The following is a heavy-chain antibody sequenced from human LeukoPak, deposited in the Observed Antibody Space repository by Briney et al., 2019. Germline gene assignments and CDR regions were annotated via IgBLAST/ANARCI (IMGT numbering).Heavy chain of an antibody. CDR1: GYSSTTYW. D-gene: IGHD5-24*01. CDR3: ARRHVYNYFFDY. J-gene: IGHJ4*02. V-gene: IGHV5-51*01. Sequence: KDGESLKISCKSSGYSSTTYWIAWVRQMPGKGLEWMGIIYPGDSETRYSPSFQGQVTISADKSISTAYLQWSSLKASDTAMYYCARRHVYNYFFDYWGQGTLVTVSS. CDR2: IYPGDSET.